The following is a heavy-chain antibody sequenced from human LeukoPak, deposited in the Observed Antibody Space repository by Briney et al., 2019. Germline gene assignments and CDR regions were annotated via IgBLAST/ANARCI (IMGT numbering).Heavy chain of an antibody. CDR2: IYPGDSDT. V-gene: IGHV5-51*01. CDR3: ARHANGYNPLHFDY. J-gene: IGHJ4*02. Sequence: KVSCKASGYTFTGYYMHWVRQAPGQGLEWMGIIYPGDSDTRYSPSFQGQVTISADKSISTAYLQWSSLKASDTAMYYCARHANGYNPLHFDYWGQGTLVTVSS. CDR1: GYTFTGYY. D-gene: IGHD5-24*01.